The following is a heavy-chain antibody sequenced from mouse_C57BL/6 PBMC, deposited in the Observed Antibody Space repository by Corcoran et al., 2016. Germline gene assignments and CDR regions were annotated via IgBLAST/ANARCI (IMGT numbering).Heavy chain of an antibody. CDR2: INPNNGGT. CDR3: AEGTPYSNYEGKFFAY. CDR1: GYTFTDYY. J-gene: IGHJ3*01. Sequence: EVQLQQSGPELVKPGASVKISCKASGYTFTDYYMNWVKQSHGKSLEWIGDINPNNGGTSYNQKFKGKATLTVDKSSSTAYMELRSLTSEDSAVYYCAEGTPYSNYEGKFFAYWGQGTLVTVSA. D-gene: IGHD2-5*01. V-gene: IGHV1-26*01.